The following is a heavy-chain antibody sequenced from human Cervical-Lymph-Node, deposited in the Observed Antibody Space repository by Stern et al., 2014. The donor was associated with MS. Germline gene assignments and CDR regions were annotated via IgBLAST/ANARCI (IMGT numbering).Heavy chain of an antibody. CDR2: IWYEGSNK. CDR1: GFSFRDYG. Sequence: VQLVESGGGVDQPGASLRLSCASFGFSFRDYGLNWVRHAPGKGRERGSLIWYEGSNKHYADYVKGRFTISRDNSRNMLFLQMNSLRVEDTGIYFCARGRFGDQYYFDSGGQGALVTVSS. D-gene: IGHD4-17*01. CDR3: ARGRFGDQYYFDS. V-gene: IGHV3-33*08. J-gene: IGHJ4*02.